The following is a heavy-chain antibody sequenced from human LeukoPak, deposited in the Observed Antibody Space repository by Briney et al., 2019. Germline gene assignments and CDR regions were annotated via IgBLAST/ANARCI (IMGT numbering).Heavy chain of an antibody. CDR3: ARGGYDILTGSYRVRYYFDY. Sequence: ASVKVSCKASGYTFTASYIHWVRLAPGQGLEWMGWMNPNSGDIHYAQKFQGRVTMTRDTSISTAYMDLSWLGSDDTAVYYCARGGYDILTGSYRVRYYFDYWGQGTLVTVSS. V-gene: IGHV1-2*02. D-gene: IGHD3-9*01. CDR1: GYTFTASY. CDR2: MNPNSGDI. J-gene: IGHJ4*02.